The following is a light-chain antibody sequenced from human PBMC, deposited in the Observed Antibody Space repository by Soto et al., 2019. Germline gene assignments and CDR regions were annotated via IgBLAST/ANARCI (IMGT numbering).Light chain of an antibody. CDR2: TDN. Sequence: QSVLTQPPSASGTPGQRVTISCSGSNSNIGSHTVNWYQQLPGTAPKLLIYTDNQPPSGVPDRFSDSKSGTSASLAISGLQSEDEAEYYCAAWDDSLQAWVFGGGTKVTVL. CDR3: AAWDDSLQAWV. V-gene: IGLV1-44*01. J-gene: IGLJ3*02. CDR1: NSNIGSHT.